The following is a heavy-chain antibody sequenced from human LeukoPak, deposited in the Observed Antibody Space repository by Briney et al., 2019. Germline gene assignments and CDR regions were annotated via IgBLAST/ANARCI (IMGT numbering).Heavy chain of an antibody. D-gene: IGHD1-26*01. CDR1: GFTFSSYA. CDR3: ARDSAWELLPVSRVGYFDY. CDR2: ISYDGSNK. Sequence: GGSLRLSCAASGFTFSSYAMHWVRQAPGKGLEWVAVISYDGSNKYYADSVKGRFTISRDNSKNTLYLQMNSLRAEDTAVYYCARDSAWELLPVSRVGYFDYWGQGTLVTVSS. J-gene: IGHJ4*02. V-gene: IGHV3-30*04.